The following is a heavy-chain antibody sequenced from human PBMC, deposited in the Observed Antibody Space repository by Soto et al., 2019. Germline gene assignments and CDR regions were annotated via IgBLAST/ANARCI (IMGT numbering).Heavy chain of an antibody. Sequence: GGSLRLSCAASGFTFSSYAMSWVRPAPGKGLEWVSAISGSGGSTYYADSVKGRFTISRDNSKNTLYLQMNSLRAEDTAVYYCAANRGYNYYYGMDVWGQGTTVTVS. CDR2: ISGSGGST. CDR1: GFTFSSYA. J-gene: IGHJ6*02. V-gene: IGHV3-23*01. D-gene: IGHD3-22*01. CDR3: AANRGYNYYYGMDV.